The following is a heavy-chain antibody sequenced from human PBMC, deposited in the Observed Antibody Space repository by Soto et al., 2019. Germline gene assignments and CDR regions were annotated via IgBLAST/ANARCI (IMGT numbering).Heavy chain of an antibody. J-gene: IGHJ4*02. V-gene: IGHV3-30*18. Sequence: PGGSLRLSCAASGFTFNKYGMHWVRQAPGKGLEWVALISSDVSNKRYADSVKGRFSISRDNSNNTLFLHMNSLRSEDTAVCYCAKDRNYLAVSGSYFFDFWGQGTKVTVSS. CDR1: GFTFNKYG. CDR2: ISSDVSNK. D-gene: IGHD6-19*01. CDR3: AKDRNYLAVSGSYFFDF.